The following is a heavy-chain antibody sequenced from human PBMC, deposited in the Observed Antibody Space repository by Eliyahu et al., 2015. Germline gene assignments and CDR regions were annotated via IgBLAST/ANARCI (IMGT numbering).Heavy chain of an antibody. Sequence: QVQLVESGGGVVQPGRSLRLSCAASGFXFSXXGMHWVRQAPGKGLEWVAIISSDGKNNYYTDSVRGRXTISRDNSQNTLFLQMNSLKPEDTAVYYCARDVSAVTTSPAWYFDYWGQGTLVTVSS. J-gene: IGHJ4*02. CDR3: ARDVSAVTTSPAWYFDY. CDR2: ISSDGKNN. D-gene: IGHD4-17*01. CDR1: GFXFSXXG. V-gene: IGHV3-30*03.